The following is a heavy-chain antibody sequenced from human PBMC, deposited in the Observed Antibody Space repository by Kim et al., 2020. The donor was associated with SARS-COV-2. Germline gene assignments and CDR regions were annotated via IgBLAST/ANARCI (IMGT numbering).Heavy chain of an antibody. D-gene: IGHD6-19*01. CDR3: ARCAKISSGWYFRGPNFDY. CDR2: INHSGST. Sequence: SETLSLTCAVYGGSFSGYYWSWIRQPPGKGLEWIGEINHSGSTNYNPSLKSRVTISVDTSKNQFSLKLSSVTAADTAVYYCARCAKISSGWYFRGPNFDYWGQGTLVTVSS. J-gene: IGHJ4*02. V-gene: IGHV4-34*01. CDR1: GGSFSGYY.